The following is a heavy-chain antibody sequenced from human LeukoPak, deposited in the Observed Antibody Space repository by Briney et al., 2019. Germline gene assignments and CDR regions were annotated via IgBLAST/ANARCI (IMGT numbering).Heavy chain of an antibody. J-gene: IGHJ4*02. CDR1: GFTFDDYA. CDR3: AKGTTGYSSSWYDY. D-gene: IGHD6-13*01. Sequence: GRSLRLSCAASGFTFDDYAMHWVRHAPGKGLEWVSGISWNSGSIGYADSVKGRFTISRDNAKNSLYLQMNSLRAEDMALYYCAKGTTGYSSSWYDYWGQGTLVTVSS. V-gene: IGHV3-9*03. CDR2: ISWNSGSI.